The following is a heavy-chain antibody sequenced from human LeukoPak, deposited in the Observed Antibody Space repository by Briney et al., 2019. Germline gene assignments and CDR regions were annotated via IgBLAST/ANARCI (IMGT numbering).Heavy chain of an antibody. Sequence: SETLSLTCTVSGGSISSYYWSWIRQPPGKGLEWIGYIYYSGSTNYNPSLKSRVTISVDTSKNQFSLKLSSVTAADTAVYYCARSDYSSSWVPSYYFDYWGQGTLVTVSS. D-gene: IGHD6-13*01. CDR1: GGSISSYY. CDR3: ARSDYSSSWVPSYYFDY. V-gene: IGHV4-59*01. CDR2: IYYSGST. J-gene: IGHJ4*02.